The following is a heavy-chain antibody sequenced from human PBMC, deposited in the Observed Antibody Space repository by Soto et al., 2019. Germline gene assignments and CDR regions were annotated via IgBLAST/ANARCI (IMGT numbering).Heavy chain of an antibody. D-gene: IGHD3-22*01. J-gene: IGHJ4*02. V-gene: IGHV3-66*01. CDR1: GFTVNNNY. Sequence: GGSLRLSCAVSGFTVNNNYMSWVRQALGKGLEWVSVIYSGGNTDYAESVRGRFTVSRDTSKNTLYLQMNSLRAEDTAVYYCTKGGYYDSSGYSTAPYWGQGTLVTVSS. CDR3: TKGGYYDSSGYSTAPY. CDR2: IYSGGNT.